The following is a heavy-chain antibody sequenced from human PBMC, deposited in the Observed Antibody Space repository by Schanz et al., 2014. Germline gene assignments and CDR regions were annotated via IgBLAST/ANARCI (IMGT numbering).Heavy chain of an antibody. D-gene: IGHD6-13*01. CDR3: ARARSWPDY. CDR1: GGSLSGYF. J-gene: IGHJ4*02. Sequence: QVQLQQWGAGLLKPSETLSLTCAVYGGSLSGYFWSWIRQPPGKGLEWIGDIGHSGNTKDNPSLKRRVTMSLDTSKNQFSLRLSSVTAADTAVYYCARARSWPDYWGQGTLVTVSS. CDR2: IGHSGNT. V-gene: IGHV4-34*02.